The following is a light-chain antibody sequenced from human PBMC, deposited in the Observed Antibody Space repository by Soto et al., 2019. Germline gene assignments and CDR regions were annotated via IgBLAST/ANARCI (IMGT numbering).Light chain of an antibody. CDR1: SSDVGGYNY. CDR2: DVS. J-gene: IGLJ1*01. Sequence: ALTQPRSVSGSPGQSVTISCTGTSSDVGGYNYVSWYQQHPGKAPKLMIYDVSKRPSGVPDRFSGSKSGNTASLTISGLQAGDEADYYCSSYAGSSNVFGTGTKVTV. V-gene: IGLV2-11*01. CDR3: SSYAGSSNV.